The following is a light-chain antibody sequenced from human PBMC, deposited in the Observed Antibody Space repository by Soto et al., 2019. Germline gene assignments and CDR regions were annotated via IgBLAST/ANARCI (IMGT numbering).Light chain of an antibody. Sequence: EIGLTQSPATLSLSPGERATLSCRASQSIGLAIAWYQHKPGQAPRLLMFDAYQRATGIPARFRGSGSGPDFTLSISSLEPDYFAVSYCQQRTDMPPWTFGQGTKVE. CDR3: QQRTDMPPWT. J-gene: IGKJ1*01. CDR2: DAY. V-gene: IGKV3-11*01. CDR1: QSIGLA.